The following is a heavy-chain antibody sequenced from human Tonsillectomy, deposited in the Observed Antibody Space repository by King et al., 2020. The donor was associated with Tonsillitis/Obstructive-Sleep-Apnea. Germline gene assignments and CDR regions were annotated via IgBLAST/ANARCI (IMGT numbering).Heavy chain of an antibody. J-gene: IGHJ4*02. V-gene: IGHV3-23*04. D-gene: IGHD2-2*01. CDR2: IRGSGGST. CDR1: GFTFSSYA. CDR3: SKGIHIVVVPADQLFDY. Sequence: VQLVESGGGLVQPGGSLRLSCAASGFTFSSYAMSWVRQAPGKGLEWVSAIRGSGGSTYYADSVKGRFTISRDDSKHTLYLQMNSLRAEDTAGYYCSKGIHIVVVPADQLFDYWGQGTLVTVSS.